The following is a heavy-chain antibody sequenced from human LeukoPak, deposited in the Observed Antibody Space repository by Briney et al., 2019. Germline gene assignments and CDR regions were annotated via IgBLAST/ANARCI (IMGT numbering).Heavy chain of an antibody. CDR1: GGTFSSYA. CDR2: IIPILGIA. V-gene: IGHV1-69*04. J-gene: IGHJ4*02. CDR3: AREEASDIVATIDY. Sequence: GASVKVSCKASGGTFSSYAISWVRQAPGQGLEWMGRIIPILGIANYAQKFQGRVTITADKSTSTAYMELSSLRSEDTAVYYCAREEASDIVATIDYWGQGTLGTVSS. D-gene: IGHD5-12*01.